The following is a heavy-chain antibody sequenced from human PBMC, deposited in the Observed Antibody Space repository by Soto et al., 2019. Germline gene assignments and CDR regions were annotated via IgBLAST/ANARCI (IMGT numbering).Heavy chain of an antibody. CDR3: ARRLTKTVSALGY. CDR1: GFTFTSFA. Sequence: VGSLRLSCSASGFTFTSFAIHWVRQAPGKGLEWVAVISENGVNKYSAESVRGRFVISRDNSKNTVELEMNSLRPEDTAIYFCARRLTKTVSALGYWGQGTLVNVSS. CDR2: ISENGVNK. D-gene: IGHD2-8*01. V-gene: IGHV3-30*09. J-gene: IGHJ4*02.